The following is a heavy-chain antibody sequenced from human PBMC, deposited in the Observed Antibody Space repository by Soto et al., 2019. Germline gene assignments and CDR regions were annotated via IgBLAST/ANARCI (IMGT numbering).Heavy chain of an antibody. CDR2: IVPIFATA. V-gene: IGHV1-69*01. Sequence: QVQLVQSGPEVKKPGSSVKVSCKASGGPFSSYPVSWVRQAPGQGLEWMGGIVPIFATANYAQNFQGRATITADESTSTVYMEINNLRSEDTAVYYCARDPDSYGQYGLAVWGQGTTVIVSS. J-gene: IGHJ6*02. D-gene: IGHD5-18*01. CDR3: ARDPDSYGQYGLAV. CDR1: GGPFSSYP.